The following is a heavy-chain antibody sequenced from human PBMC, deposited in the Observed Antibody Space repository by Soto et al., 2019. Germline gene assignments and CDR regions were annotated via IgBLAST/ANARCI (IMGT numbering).Heavy chain of an antibody. Sequence: PGGSLRLSCEASGFTLNTFGMNWVRQAPGKGLEWVAVISYDGSNKYYADSVKGRFTISRDNAKNSLYLQMNSLRAEDTAVYYCARDQLYYNDISGRPLNAFDVWGQGTMVTVSS. V-gene: IGHV3-30*03. CDR1: GFTLNTFG. CDR3: ARDQLYYNDISGRPLNAFDV. D-gene: IGHD3-22*01. CDR2: ISYDGSNK. J-gene: IGHJ3*01.